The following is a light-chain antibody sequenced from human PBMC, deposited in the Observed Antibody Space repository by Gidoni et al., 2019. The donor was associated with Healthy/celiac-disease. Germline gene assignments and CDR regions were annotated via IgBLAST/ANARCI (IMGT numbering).Light chain of an antibody. Sequence: DIQMTQSPSSLSASVGDRVTITCRASQGISHYLAWYQQKPGKVPKLLIYAASTLQSGVPSRFSGSGSGTDFTLTISNLQPEDVATYYCQKYNSAPRTFGQGTRLEIK. CDR1: QGISHY. V-gene: IGKV1-27*01. CDR3: QKYNSAPRT. CDR2: AAS. J-gene: IGKJ5*01.